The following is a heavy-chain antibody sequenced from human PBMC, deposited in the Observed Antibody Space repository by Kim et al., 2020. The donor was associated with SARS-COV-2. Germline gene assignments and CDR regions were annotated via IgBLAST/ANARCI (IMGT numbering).Heavy chain of an antibody. J-gene: IGHJ6*02. CDR2: ISGSGGST. Sequence: GGSLRLSCAASGFTFSSYAMSWVRQAPGKGLEWVSAISGSGGSTYYADSVKGRFTISRDNSKNTLYLQMNSLRAEDTAVYYCAKEGDGLVQLVYYGMDVWGQGTTVTVSS. CDR3: AKEGDGLVQLVYYGMDV. V-gene: IGHV3-23*01. CDR1: GFTFSSYA. D-gene: IGHD1-26*01.